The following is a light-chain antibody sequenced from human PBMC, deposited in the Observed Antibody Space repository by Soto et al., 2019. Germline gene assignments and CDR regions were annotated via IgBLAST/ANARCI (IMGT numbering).Light chain of an antibody. Sequence: DIQMTQSPSSVSASVGDRVSITCRASQGVGSWLAWYQQKPGKAPKLLIYATSTLRSGVPSTFSGSGSGTDFTLTISSLQTEDFATYYCQQTNRFPFTFGPGTKVDFK. V-gene: IGKV1-12*02. CDR2: ATS. CDR1: QGVGSW. J-gene: IGKJ3*01. CDR3: QQTNRFPFT.